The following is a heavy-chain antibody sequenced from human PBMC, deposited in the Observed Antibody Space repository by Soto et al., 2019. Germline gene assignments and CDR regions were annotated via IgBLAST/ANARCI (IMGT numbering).Heavy chain of an antibody. Sequence: SETLSLTCSFSGYSSSTSTYSWSWIRQPPGKALEWVGFIYHSGVTSYNPSLKSRVSISLDMSTSQCTLNLRSVTAADTAVYYCAGMPYTSGLRFDPWGPGTLVTV. CDR1: GYSSSTSTYS. D-gene: IGHD6-19*01. CDR2: IYHSGVT. CDR3: AGMPYTSGLRFDP. V-gene: IGHV4-30-2*01. J-gene: IGHJ5*02.